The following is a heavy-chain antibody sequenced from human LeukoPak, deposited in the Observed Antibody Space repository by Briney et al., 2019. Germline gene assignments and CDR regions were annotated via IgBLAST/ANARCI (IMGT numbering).Heavy chain of an antibody. D-gene: IGHD3-10*01. J-gene: IGHJ4*02. Sequence: GGSLRLSCAASGFTFSSYAMHWVRQAPGKGLEWVAVKYYADSVKGRFTISRDNSKNTLYLQMNSLRAEDTAVYYCARGSVVRGAYPYYFDYWGQGTLVTVSS. V-gene: IGHV3-30*04. CDR1: GFTFSSYA. CDR2: K. CDR3: ARGSVVRGAYPYYFDY.